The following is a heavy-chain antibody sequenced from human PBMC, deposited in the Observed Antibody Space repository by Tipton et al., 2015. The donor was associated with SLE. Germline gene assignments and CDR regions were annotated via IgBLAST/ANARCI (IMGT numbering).Heavy chain of an antibody. V-gene: IGHV4-4*08. D-gene: IGHD6-25*01. Sequence: TLSLTCSVSGSSIQTHYWTWIRQPPGKGLEWVGFIFTTGTTNYNPSLQGRATISQDTSKNQFSLRLTSVTAADTAVYFCVRDSFLAAGAFDVWGPGKMVTVAS. CDR2: IFTTGTT. CDR3: VRDSFLAAGAFDV. J-gene: IGHJ3*01. CDR1: GSSIQTHY.